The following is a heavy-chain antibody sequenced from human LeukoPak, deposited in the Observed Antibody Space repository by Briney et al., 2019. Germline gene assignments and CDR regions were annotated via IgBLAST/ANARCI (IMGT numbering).Heavy chain of an antibody. V-gene: IGHV3-33*01. CDR2: IWYDGSNK. J-gene: IGHJ3*02. CDR1: GFTFSSYG. Sequence: GGSLRLSCAASGFTFSSYGMHWVRQAPGKGLEWVAVIWYDGSNKYYADSVKGRFTISRDNSKNTLYLQMNSLRAEDTAVYYCATTQQLGAFDIWGRGTMVTVSS. D-gene: IGHD6-6*01. CDR3: ATTQQLGAFDI.